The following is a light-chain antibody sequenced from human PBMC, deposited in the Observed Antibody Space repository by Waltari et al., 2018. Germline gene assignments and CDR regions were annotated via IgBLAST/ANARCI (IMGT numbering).Light chain of an antibody. CDR2: SDS. J-gene: IGLJ3*02. V-gene: IGLV3-21*04. Sequence: SYVLTQTPSVSVAPGATARIHVGANNLGTNGGNCFQQKSGQAPNLVIYSDSDRPSGLPERFSGSNSGNTATLTISRVEAGDEAAYYCQVWDTTTDHRWVFGGGTKLTVL. CDR1: NLGTNG. CDR3: QVWDTTTDHRWV.